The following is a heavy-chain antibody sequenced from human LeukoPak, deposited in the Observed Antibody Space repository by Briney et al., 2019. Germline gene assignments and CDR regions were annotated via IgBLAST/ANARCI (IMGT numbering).Heavy chain of an antibody. CDR1: GFTFSNYG. D-gene: IGHD3-22*01. J-gene: IGHJ4*02. V-gene: IGHV3-30*02. CDR3: AKGYDSSGFYLDY. CDR2: MRSDGSTK. Sequence: GGSLRLSCAASGFTFSNYGMHWVRQAPGKGLDWVAYMRSDGSTKYYADSVKGRFTISRDNSKNTLYVQMNSLRAEDTAVYYCAKGYDSSGFYLDYWGRGTLVTVSS.